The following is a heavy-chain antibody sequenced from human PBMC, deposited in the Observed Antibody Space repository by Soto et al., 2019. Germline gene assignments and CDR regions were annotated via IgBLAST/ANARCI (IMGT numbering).Heavy chain of an antibody. Sequence: PGGSLRLSCTASGFTFSDYGINWVRQAPGRGLEWVSYISPTSNTIYYADSVKGRFTISRDNAKNSLYLQMNSLRAEDTALYYCARDQNRSAWYAGARGGFWGQGTLVTVSS. CDR3: ARDQNRSAWYAGARGGF. V-gene: IGHV3-48*01. J-gene: IGHJ4*02. CDR1: GFTFSDYG. D-gene: IGHD6-19*01. CDR2: ISPTSNTI.